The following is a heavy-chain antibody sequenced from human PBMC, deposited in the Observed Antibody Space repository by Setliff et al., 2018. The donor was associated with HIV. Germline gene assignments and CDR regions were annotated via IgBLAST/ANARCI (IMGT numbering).Heavy chain of an antibody. J-gene: IGHJ4*02. D-gene: IGHD3-16*01. V-gene: IGHV1-69*06. CDR3: AREMNYDYVWGSYSGY. CDR2: IIPIFGTA. Sequence: ASVKVSCKASGGTFSSYAISWVRQAPGQGLEWMGRIIPIFGTANYAQKFQGRVTITADKSTSTAYMELSSLRSEDTAVYYCAREMNYDYVWGSYSGYWGQGTLVTVSS. CDR1: GGTFSSYA.